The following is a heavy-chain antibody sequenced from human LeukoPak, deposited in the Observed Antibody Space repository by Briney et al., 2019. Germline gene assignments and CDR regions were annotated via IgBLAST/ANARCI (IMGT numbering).Heavy chain of an antibody. CDR3: ARGLPCSKGSCYTP. V-gene: IGHV1-8*01. CDR2: MNPNSGNT. D-gene: IGHD2-2*02. CDR1: GYTFTSYD. J-gene: IGHJ5*02. Sequence: ASVKVSCKASGYTFTSYDINWVRQATGQGLEWMGWMNPNSGNTGYAQKFQGRVTMTRNTSISTAYMELSSLRSEDTAVYYCARGLPCSKGSCYTPRGQGTLVTVSS.